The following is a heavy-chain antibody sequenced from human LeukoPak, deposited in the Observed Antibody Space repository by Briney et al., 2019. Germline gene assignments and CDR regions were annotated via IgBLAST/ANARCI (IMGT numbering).Heavy chain of an antibody. J-gene: IGHJ6*03. V-gene: IGHV1-69*05. CDR1: GGTFSSYA. CDR2: IIPIFGTA. D-gene: IGHD6-13*01. CDR3: ATAGIGRKIAAAEYYYYYYYMDV. Sequence: SVKVSCKASGGTFSSYAISWVRQAPGQGLEWMGGIIPIFGTANYAQKFQGRVTITTDESTSTAYMELSSLRSEDTAVYYCATAGIGRKIAAAEYYYYYYYMDVWGKGTTVTVSS.